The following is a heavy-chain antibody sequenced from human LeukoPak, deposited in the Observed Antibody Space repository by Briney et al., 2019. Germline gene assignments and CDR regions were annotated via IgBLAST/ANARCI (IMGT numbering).Heavy chain of an antibody. J-gene: IGHJ4*02. CDR1: GGSISSYY. V-gene: IGHV4-59*01. CDR3: ARGGITEDFDY. Sequence: SETLSLTCTVSGGSISSYYWSWIRQPPGKGLEWIGYIYHSGSTNYNPSLKSRVTISVDTSKNQFSLKLSSVTAADTAVYYCARGGITEDFDYWGQGTLVTVSS. CDR2: IYHSGST.